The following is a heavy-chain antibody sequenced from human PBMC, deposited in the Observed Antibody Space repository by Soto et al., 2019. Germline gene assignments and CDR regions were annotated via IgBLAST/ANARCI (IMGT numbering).Heavy chain of an antibody. J-gene: IGHJ4*02. D-gene: IGHD1-26*01. CDR3: AKDIRYSGSYEADY. CDR1: GFTFDDYA. Sequence: GGSLRLSCAASGFTFDDYAMHWVRQAPGKGLEWVSLISGDGGSTYYADSVKGRFTISRDNSKNSLYLQMNSVRTEDAALYYCAKDIRYSGSYEADYWGQGTLVTVSS. V-gene: IGHV3-43*02. CDR2: ISGDGGST.